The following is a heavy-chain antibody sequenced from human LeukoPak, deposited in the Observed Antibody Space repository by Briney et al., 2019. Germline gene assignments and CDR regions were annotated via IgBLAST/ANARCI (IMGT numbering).Heavy chain of an antibody. Sequence: PSETLSLTCAVYGGSFSGYYWSWIRQPPGKGLEWIGEINHSGSTNYNPSLKSRVTISVDTSKNQFSLKLSSVTAADTAVYYCAGFDYYDSSGYYESIRRDYWGQGTLVTVSS. V-gene: IGHV4-34*01. J-gene: IGHJ4*02. CDR3: AGFDYYDSSGYYESIRRDY. CDR1: GGSFSGYY. CDR2: INHSGST. D-gene: IGHD3-22*01.